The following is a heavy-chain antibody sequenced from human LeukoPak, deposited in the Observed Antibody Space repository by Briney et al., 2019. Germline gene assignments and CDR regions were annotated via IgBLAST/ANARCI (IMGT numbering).Heavy chain of an antibody. CDR3: ARHGSGSYYNLPTDY. Sequence: ASVKVSCKASGYTFTSYGISWVRQAPGQGLEWMGWISAYNGNTNYAQKLQGRVTMTTDTSTSTAYMELRSLRYDDTAVYYCARHGSGSYYNLPTDYWGQGTLVTVSS. CDR2: ISAYNGNT. J-gene: IGHJ4*02. D-gene: IGHD3-10*01. V-gene: IGHV1-18*01. CDR1: GYTFTSYG.